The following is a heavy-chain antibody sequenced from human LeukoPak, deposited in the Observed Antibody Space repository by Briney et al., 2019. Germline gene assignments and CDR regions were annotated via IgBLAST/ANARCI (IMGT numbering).Heavy chain of an antibody. CDR1: GGSITSDPYY. CDR3: ARINGGI. Sequence: PSETLSLTCTVSGGSITSDPYYWGWIRQSPGKGLEWIGSISFSGSTFYNPSLKSRATVSRDTSKNQFSLRLNSVTAADTAVYYCARINGGIWGQGILVTVSP. D-gene: IGHD3-3*02. V-gene: IGHV4-39*07. J-gene: IGHJ4*02. CDR2: ISFSGST.